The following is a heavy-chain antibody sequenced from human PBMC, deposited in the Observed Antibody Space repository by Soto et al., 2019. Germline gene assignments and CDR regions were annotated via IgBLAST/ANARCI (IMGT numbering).Heavy chain of an antibody. V-gene: IGHV1-69*12. D-gene: IGHD3-10*01. CDR1: GGTFSSYA. J-gene: IGHJ4*02. Sequence: QIQLVQSGAEVKKPGSSVKVSCKASGGTFSSYAISWVRQAPGHGLEWMGGIIPIFGTANYAQKFQSRVTITADESTSTAYMELSSLRSEDTALYYCATQGVGKLGSYYGYWGQGTLVTVSS. CDR2: IIPIFGTA. CDR3: ATQGVGKLGSYYGY.